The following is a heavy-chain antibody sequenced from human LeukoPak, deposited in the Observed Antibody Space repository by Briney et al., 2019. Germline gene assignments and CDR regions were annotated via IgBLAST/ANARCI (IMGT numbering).Heavy chain of an antibody. CDR2: INPNSGGT. J-gene: IGHJ5*02. V-gene: IGHV1-2*02. D-gene: IGHD3-9*01. Sequence: ASVKVPCKASGYTFTDYFMHWVRQAPGQGLEWMGWINPNSGGTNYAQKFQGRVTMTRDTSISTAYMELSRLRSDDTAVYYCARVLSHYDILTGHHRGNWFDPWGQGTLVTVSS. CDR1: GYTFTDYF. CDR3: ARVLSHYDILTGHHRGNWFDP.